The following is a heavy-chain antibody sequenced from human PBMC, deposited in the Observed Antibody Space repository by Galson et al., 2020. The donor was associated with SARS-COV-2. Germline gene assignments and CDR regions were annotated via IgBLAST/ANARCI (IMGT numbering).Heavy chain of an antibody. CDR1: EFPFSSYS. CDR3: ASLVRRV. Sequence: GGSLRLSCSTSEFPFSSYSMNWVRQAPGKGLEWISYISSSGSTISYADSVKGRFTISRDNAKKSLYLQMHSLRAEDTAVYYCASLVRRVWGKGTTVTISS. D-gene: IGHD3-10*01. CDR2: ISSSGSTI. J-gene: IGHJ6*04. V-gene: IGHV3-48*01.